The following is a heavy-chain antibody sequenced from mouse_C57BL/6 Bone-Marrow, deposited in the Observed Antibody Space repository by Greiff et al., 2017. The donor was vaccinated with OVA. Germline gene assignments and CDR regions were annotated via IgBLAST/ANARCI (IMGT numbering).Heavy chain of an antibody. J-gene: IGHJ3*01. D-gene: IGHD2-3*01. CDR1: GYTFTDYE. CDR2: IDPETGGT. Sequence: VQLQQSGAELVRPGASVTLSCKASGYTFTDYEMHWVKQTPVHGLEWIGAIDPETGGTAYNQKFKGKAILTADKSSSTAYMELRSLTSEDSAVYFCAREGVYDGYYVGFAYWGQGTLVTVSA. V-gene: IGHV1-15*01. CDR3: AREGVYDGYYVGFAY.